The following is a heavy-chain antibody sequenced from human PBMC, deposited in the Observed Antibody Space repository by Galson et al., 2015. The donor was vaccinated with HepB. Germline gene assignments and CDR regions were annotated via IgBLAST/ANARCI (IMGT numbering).Heavy chain of an antibody. CDR3: TRGIAAAGKRGHFYSYYMDV. V-gene: IGHV3-49*03. CDR2: VRSRAYGGTT. D-gene: IGHD6-13*01. J-gene: IGHJ6*03. Sequence: SLRLSCATSGFTFGDYTMTWFRQAPGKGLEWVGFVRSRAYGGTTEYAASVKGRFSISRDDSKSIAYLQMNSLKTEDTAVYYCTRGIAAAGKRGHFYSYYMDVWGKGTTVTVSS. CDR1: GFTFGDYT.